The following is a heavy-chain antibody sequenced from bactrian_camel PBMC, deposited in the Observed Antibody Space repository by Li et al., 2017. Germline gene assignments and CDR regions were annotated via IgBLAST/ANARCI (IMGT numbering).Heavy chain of an antibody. CDR1: GDHRM. CDR3: AASRWVTWARELLESDFLF. J-gene: IGHJ6*01. D-gene: IGHD1*01. CDR2: LGDDGST. V-gene: IGHV3S53*01. Sequence: HVQLVESGGGSAQTGGSLRLSCVVSGDHRMVAWFRQAPGTTREGVAGLGDDGSTSYAKFAEGRFTISKNSKNTFYLQMNQLKPEDTAMYYCAASRWVTWARELLESDFLFWGQGTQVTVS.